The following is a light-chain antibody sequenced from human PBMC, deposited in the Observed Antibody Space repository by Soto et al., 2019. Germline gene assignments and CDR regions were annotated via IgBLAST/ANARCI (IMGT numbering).Light chain of an antibody. V-gene: IGLV2-23*02. CDR2: EVS. CDR3: CSYAGSSTSV. CDR1: SSDVGSYNL. Sequence: QSVLTQPASVSGSPGQSITISCTGTSSDVGSYNLVSWYQQHPGKAPKLMIYEVSKRPSGVSNRFSGSKSGNTASLTISGLQAKDEADYYCCSYAGSSTSVFGGGTKLTVL. J-gene: IGLJ2*01.